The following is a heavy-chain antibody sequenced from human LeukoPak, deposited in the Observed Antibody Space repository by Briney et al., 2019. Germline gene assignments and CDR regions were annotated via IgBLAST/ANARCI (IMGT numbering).Heavy chain of an antibody. D-gene: IGHD6-6*01. Sequence: GGSLRLSCAASGFTFDNYVMTWVRQSAGKGLEGVSGISDSGSITYYADSVKGRFSLSRDNSKNTLYLQMNSLRAEDTAVYYCAKGRYYTSSPDAFDIWGQGTIVTGSS. CDR2: ISDSGSIT. CDR3: AKGRYYTSSPDAFDI. V-gene: IGHV3-23*01. J-gene: IGHJ3*02. CDR1: GFTFDNYV.